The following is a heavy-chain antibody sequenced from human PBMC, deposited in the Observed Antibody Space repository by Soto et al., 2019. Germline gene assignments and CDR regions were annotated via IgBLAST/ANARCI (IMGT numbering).Heavy chain of an antibody. V-gene: IGHV3-30*18. D-gene: IGHD5-12*01. CDR2: ISYDGIDK. CDR1: GFTFSSFG. CDR3: AKDLREMATIRPDY. J-gene: IGHJ4*02. Sequence: QVQLVESGGGVVQPGGSLRLSCAASGFTFSSFGIHWVRQAPGKGLEWVAVISYDGIDKNYGDSVKGRFTISRENSKNMVYLQMNSLRAEDTAVYYCAKDLREMATIRPDYWGQRILVTVSS.